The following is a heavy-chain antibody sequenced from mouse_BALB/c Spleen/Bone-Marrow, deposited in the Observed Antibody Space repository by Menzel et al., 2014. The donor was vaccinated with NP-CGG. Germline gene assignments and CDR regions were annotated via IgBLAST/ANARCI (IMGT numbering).Heavy chain of an antibody. V-gene: IGHV1-87*01. CDR1: GYTFTSYW. D-gene: IGHD2-1*01. CDR3: ASPYGNYDAMDY. Sequence: VKLQESGAELARPGASVKLSCKASGYTFTSYWMQWVKQRPGQGLQWIGAIYPGDGDTRYTQKFRGKATLTADKSSNTAYMQLSSLTSEDSAVYFCASPYGNYDAMDYWGQGPSVTVSS. CDR2: IYPGDGDT. J-gene: IGHJ4*01.